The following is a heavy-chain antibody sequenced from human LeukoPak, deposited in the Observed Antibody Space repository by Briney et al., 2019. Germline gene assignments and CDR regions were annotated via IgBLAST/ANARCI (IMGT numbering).Heavy chain of an antibody. J-gene: IGHJ5*02. CDR2: IYYSGCT. V-gene: IGHV4-59*01. Sequence: SETLSLTCTVSGGSISSYDWSWIRQPPGKGLEWIGDIYYSGCTNYNPSLKRRVTISVDTSKNQFSLKLSSVTAADTAVYYCASHPLYYDILTGYSGYNWFDPWGQGTLVTVSS. D-gene: IGHD3-9*01. CDR3: ASHPLYYDILTGYSGYNWFDP. CDR1: GGSISSYD.